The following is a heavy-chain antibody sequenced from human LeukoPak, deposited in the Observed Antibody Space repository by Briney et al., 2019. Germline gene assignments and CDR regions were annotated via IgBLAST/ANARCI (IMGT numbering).Heavy chain of an antibody. V-gene: IGHV3-48*04. D-gene: IGHD6-13*01. Sequence: GGSLRLSCAASGFTFSSYSMNWVRQAPGKGLEWVSYISSSSSTIYYADSVKGRFTISRDNAKNSLYLQMNSLRAEDTAVYYCARDGPGSSSWTFFDYWGQGTLVTVSS. CDR1: GFTFSSYS. CDR2: ISSSSSTI. CDR3: ARDGPGSSSWTFFDY. J-gene: IGHJ4*02.